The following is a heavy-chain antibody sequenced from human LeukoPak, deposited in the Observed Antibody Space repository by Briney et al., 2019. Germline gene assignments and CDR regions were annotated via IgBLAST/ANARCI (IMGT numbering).Heavy chain of an antibody. J-gene: IGHJ3*02. CDR2: IYYSGST. D-gene: IGHD3-22*01. CDR1: GGSISSGGYY. CDR3: ARVFDSSGYYYVGVDAFDI. V-gene: IGHV4-31*03. Sequence: PSETLSLTCTVSGGSISSGGYYWSWIRQHPGKGLEWIGYIYYSGSTYYNPSLKSRATISVDTSKNQFSLKLSSVTAADTAVYYCARVFDSSGYYYVGVDAFDIWGQGTMVTVSS.